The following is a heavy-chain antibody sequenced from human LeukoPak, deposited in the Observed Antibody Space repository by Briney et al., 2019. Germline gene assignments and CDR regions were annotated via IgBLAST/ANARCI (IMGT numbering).Heavy chain of an antibody. CDR1: GGSINSNSYY. Sequence: SETLSLTCTVSGGSINSNSYYWGWIRQPPGKGLEWIGSVHYSGSAFYNPSLKSRVTVSIDTSKNQFSLKLSSVTAADTAVYYCARVRRYSSGWTGGYYFDYWGQGTLVTVSS. D-gene: IGHD6-19*01. V-gene: IGHV4-39*07. J-gene: IGHJ4*02. CDR2: VHYSGSA. CDR3: ARVRRYSSGWTGGYYFDY.